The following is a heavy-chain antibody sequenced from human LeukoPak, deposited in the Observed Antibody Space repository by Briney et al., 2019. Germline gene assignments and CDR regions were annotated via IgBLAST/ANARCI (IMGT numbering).Heavy chain of an antibody. J-gene: IGHJ5*02. V-gene: IGHV3-21*01. Sequence: GGSLRLSCAASGFTFSSYSMNWVRQAPGKGLEWVSSISSSSSYIYYADSVKGRFTISRDNAKNSLYLQMNSLRAEDTAVYYCARDRGSSGWSPKFDPWGEGTLVTVSS. CDR2: ISSSSSYI. CDR3: ARDRGSSGWSPKFDP. CDR1: GFTFSSYS. D-gene: IGHD6-19*01.